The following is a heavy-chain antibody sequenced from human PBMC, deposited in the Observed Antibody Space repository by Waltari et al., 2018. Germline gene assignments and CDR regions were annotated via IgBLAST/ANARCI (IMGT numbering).Heavy chain of an antibody. V-gene: IGHV3-30*01. CDR3: AKAAVAGRWDWYFDL. CDR2: ISYDGTNK. Sequence: QMRLVESGGGAVQPGRSLRPSCEASGFPFNDYAIHWVRQAPGKGLEWVAVISYDGTNKYYADSVKGRFTVSRDTSTNTLYLQMNSLTTEDTATYYCAKAAVAGRWDWYFDLWGRGTLVTVSS. CDR1: GFPFNDYA. J-gene: IGHJ2*01. D-gene: IGHD6-19*01.